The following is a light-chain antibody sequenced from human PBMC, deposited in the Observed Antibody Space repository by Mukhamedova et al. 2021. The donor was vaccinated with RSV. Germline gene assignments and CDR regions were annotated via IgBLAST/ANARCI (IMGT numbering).Light chain of an antibody. CDR2: GAS. CDR1: QSVSSSY. J-gene: IGKJ2*01. V-gene: IGKV3-20*01. CDR3: QQYGSSSGT. Sequence: GERATLSCRASQSVSSSYLAWYQQKPGQAPRLLIYGASSRATGIPDFTLTISRLEPEDFAVYYCQQYGSSSGTFGQGTKLEI.